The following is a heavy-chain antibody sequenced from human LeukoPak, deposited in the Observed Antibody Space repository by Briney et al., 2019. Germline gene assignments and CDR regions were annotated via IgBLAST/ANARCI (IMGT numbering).Heavy chain of an antibody. CDR2: MNPKSGNT. V-gene: IGHV1-8*01. J-gene: IGHJ5*02. D-gene: IGHD6-19*01. CDR1: GYTFINYD. Sequence: ASVKVSCKTSGYTFINYDINWVRQATGQGLEWMGWMNPKSGNTGYAEKFQGGVSMTRSNSMSTAYMELTSLTSDDTAVYYCARPPDTSGWYHNWFDTWGQGTLVTVSS. CDR3: ARPPDTSGWYHNWFDT.